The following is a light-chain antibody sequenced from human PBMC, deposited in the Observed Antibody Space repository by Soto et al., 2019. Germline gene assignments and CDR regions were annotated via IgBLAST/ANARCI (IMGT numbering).Light chain of an antibody. V-gene: IGKV1-39*01. CDR3: HQTYSTPQT. J-gene: IGKJ1*01. CDR1: QTVTDY. CDR2: SAS. Sequence: DIQMTQSPSSLSASVGDRVTITCRAGQTVTDYLNWYQHKPGKAPKLLIYSASTLQSGVPSRFSGCGSGTDFTLTITSLQPEDFGTYYCHQTYSTPQTFGQGTRVEIK.